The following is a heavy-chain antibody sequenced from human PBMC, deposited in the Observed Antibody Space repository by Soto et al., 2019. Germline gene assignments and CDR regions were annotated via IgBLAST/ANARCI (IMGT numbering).Heavy chain of an antibody. CDR3: XXXXXXXXXXXXXXXXX. Sequence: QVQLVQSGAEVKKPGSSVKVSCKASGGTFSSYAISWVRQAPGQGLEWMGGIIPIFGTANYAQKFQGRVTITADESTSTAAMELGTLGSEDTAGXYXXXXXXXXXXXXXXXXXXXGRGTLVTVSS. CDR1: GGTFSSYA. V-gene: IGHV1-69*12. J-gene: IGHJ2*01. CDR2: IIPIFGTA.